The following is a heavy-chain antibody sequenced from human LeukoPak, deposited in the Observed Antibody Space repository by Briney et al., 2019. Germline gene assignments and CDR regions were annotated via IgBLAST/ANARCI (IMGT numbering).Heavy chain of an antibody. V-gene: IGHV3-33*01. J-gene: IGHJ6*02. CDR3: ARNNGMDV. CDR2: IWHDGSNK. Sequence: GRSLRLSCVASGFTFSDYGMHWVRQAPGKGLEWVAVIWHDGSNKYYADSVKGRFTISKDNAKNSLYLQMNSLRAEDTALYHCARNNGMDVWGQGTTVIVSS. CDR1: GFTFSDYG.